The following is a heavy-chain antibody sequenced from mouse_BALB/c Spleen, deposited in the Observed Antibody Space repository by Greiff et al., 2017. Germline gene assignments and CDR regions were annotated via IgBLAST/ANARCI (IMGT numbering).Heavy chain of an antibody. CDR3: AGCGAYYRYLDY. D-gene: IGHD2-14*01. Sequence: QVQLQQSGAELVRPGSSVKISCKASGYAFSSYWMNWVKQRPGQGLEWIGQIYPGDGDTNYTGKFKGKATLTADKSSSTAYMQLSSLTSEDSAVYFCAGCGAYYRYLDYWGQGTTLTVSS. CDR1: GYAFSSYW. V-gene: IGHV1-80*01. J-gene: IGHJ2*01. CDR2: IYPGDGDT.